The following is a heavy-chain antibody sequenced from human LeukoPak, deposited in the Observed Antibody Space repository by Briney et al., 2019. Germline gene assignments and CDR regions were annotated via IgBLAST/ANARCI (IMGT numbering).Heavy chain of an antibody. Sequence: GGSLGLSCAASGFTFSSYSMNWVRQAPGKGLEWVSSISSSSSYIYYADSVKGRFTISRGNAKNSLYLQMNSLRAEDTAVYYCAKAAPYGDHFFDYWGQGTLVTVSS. D-gene: IGHD4-17*01. CDR3: AKAAPYGDHFFDY. J-gene: IGHJ4*02. CDR2: ISSSSSYI. V-gene: IGHV3-21*01. CDR1: GFTFSSYS.